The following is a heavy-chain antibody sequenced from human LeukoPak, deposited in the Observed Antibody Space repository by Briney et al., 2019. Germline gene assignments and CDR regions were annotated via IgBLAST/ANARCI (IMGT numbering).Heavy chain of an antibody. Sequence: NPSETLSLTCTVSGGSISSYYWSWIRQPPGKGLEWIGYIYYSGSTNYNPSLKSRVTISVDTSKNQFSLKLSSVTAAGTAVYYCARGLPNDDAFDIWGQGTMVTVSS. CDR2: IYYSGST. D-gene: IGHD2-2*01. V-gene: IGHV4-59*01. CDR3: ARGLPNDDAFDI. CDR1: GGSISSYY. J-gene: IGHJ3*02.